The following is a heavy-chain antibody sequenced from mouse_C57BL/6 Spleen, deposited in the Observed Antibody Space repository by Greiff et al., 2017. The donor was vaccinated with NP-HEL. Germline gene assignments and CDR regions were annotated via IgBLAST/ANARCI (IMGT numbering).Heavy chain of an antibody. J-gene: IGHJ4*01. CDR1: GYTFTSYW. CDR3: ARPIYYDYDVGYAMDY. CDR2: IDPSDSYT. V-gene: IGHV1-69*01. Sequence: QVQLQQPGAELVMPGASVKLSCKASGYTFTSYWMHWVKQRPGQGLEWIGEIDPSDSYTNYNQKFKGKSTLTVDKSSSTAYMQLSSLTSEDSAVYYCARPIYYDYDVGYAMDYWGQGTSVTVSS. D-gene: IGHD2-4*01.